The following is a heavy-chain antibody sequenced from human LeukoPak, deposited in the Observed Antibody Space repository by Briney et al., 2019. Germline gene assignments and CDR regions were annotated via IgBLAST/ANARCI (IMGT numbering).Heavy chain of an antibody. V-gene: IGHV4-4*07. CDR2: IYTSGST. D-gene: IGHD1-26*01. J-gene: IGHJ2*01. CDR3: ARPVTQDSGSWYWYFDL. CDR1: GGSISSYY. Sequence: SETLSLTCAVSGGSISSYYWSWIRQPAGKGLEWIGRIYTSGSTNYNPSLKSRVTMSVDTPKNQFSLKLSSVTAADTAVYFCARPVTQDSGSWYWYFDLWGRGTLVTVSS.